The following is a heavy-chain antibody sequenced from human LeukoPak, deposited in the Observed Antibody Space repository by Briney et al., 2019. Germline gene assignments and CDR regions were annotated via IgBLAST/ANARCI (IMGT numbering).Heavy chain of an antibody. D-gene: IGHD2-15*01. V-gene: IGHV3-74*01. J-gene: IGHJ4*02. Sequence: GESLRLSCAASGFTFSTYWMHWVRHAPGKGLVWVSHIKSDGSGTSYADPVKGRFTISRDNAKNTLYLQMNSRRAEDTAVYYCTRGRYCSGGNCYHDYWGQGTLVTVSS. CDR3: TRGRYCSGGNCYHDY. CDR1: GFTFSTYW. CDR2: IKSDGSGT.